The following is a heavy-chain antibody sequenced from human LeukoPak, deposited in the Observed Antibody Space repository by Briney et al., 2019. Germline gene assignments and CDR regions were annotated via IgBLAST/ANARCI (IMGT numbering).Heavy chain of an antibody. CDR2: IYVTGT. D-gene: IGHD3-16*02. CDR3: ARHIGGGIEDMDV. J-gene: IGHJ6*03. V-gene: IGHV4-59*08. CDR1: GGSTGTYY. Sequence: SETLSLTCTVSGGSTGTYYWSWIRQSPGKGLEWIGYIYVTGTRYNPYLQSRVTISVDTSRNQFFLKMSSVTAADTAVYYCARHIGGGIEDMDVWGKGTKVTVSS.